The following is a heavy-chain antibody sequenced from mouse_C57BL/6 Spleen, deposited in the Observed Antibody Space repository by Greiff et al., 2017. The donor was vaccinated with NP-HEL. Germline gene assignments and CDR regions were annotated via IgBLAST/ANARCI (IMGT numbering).Heavy chain of an antibody. V-gene: IGHV1-9*01. D-gene: IGHD2-4*01. CDR3: ARSIYYDYDGPYYFDY. Sequence: VQLQQSGAELMKPGASVKLSCKATGYTFTGYWIEWVKQRPGHGLEWIGEILPGSGSTNYNEKFKGKATFTADTSSNTAYMQLSSLTTEDSAIYYCARSIYYDYDGPYYFDYWGQGTTLTVSS. CDR2: ILPGSGST. CDR1: GYTFTGYW. J-gene: IGHJ2*01.